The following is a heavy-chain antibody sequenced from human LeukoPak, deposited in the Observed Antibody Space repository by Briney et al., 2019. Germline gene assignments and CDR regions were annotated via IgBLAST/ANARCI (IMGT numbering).Heavy chain of an antibody. CDR2: IYTSGSTINNPSLKNT. D-gene: IGHD2-21*02. CDR1: GGSVSSYY. Sequence: SETLSLTCTVSGGSVSSYYWTWIRQPAGKGLEWIGRIYTSGSTINNPSLKNTNYNPSLKSRLTMSVDRSKNQFSLKMTSVTAADTAMYYCARDTALWTFDIWGQGTMVTVSS. J-gene: IGHJ3*02. CDR3: ARDTALWTFDI. V-gene: IGHV4-4*07.